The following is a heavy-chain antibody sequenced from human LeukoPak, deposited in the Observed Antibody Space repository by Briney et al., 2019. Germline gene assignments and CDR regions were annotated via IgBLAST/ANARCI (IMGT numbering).Heavy chain of an antibody. J-gene: IGHJ4*02. CDR2: ISGNSVST. D-gene: IGHD2-21*01. V-gene: IGHV3-23*01. Sequence: PGGSLRLSCAASGFTFSSYAMSWVRQAPGKGLEWVSGISGNSVSTYYADSVRGRFTISRDNSKNTLYLQMNSLRVEDAAVYYCARAPVTSCRGAYCYPFDYWGQGTLVTVSS. CDR3: ARAPVTSCRGAYCYPFDY. CDR1: GFTFSSYA.